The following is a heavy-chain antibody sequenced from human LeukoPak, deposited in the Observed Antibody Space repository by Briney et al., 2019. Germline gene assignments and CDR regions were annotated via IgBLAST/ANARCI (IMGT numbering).Heavy chain of an antibody. Sequence: SQTLSLTCTVSVGSISIGSYYWSWIRQPAGRGLEWIGRIYIRGSTNSNPSLKSRLPKTVNTSKNQFCLKLSSVTAADTAVYYCARTYCSSASCYRAFDIWGQGTMVTVSS. J-gene: IGHJ3*02. V-gene: IGHV4-61*02. CDR3: ARTYCSSASCYRAFDI. CDR2: IYIRGST. D-gene: IGHD2-2*01. CDR1: VGSISIGSYY.